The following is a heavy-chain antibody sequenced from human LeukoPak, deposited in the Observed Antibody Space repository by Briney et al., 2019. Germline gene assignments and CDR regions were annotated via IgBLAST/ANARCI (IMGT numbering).Heavy chain of an antibody. V-gene: IGHV3-9*01. CDR1: GFTFDDYA. Sequence: GRSLRLSCAASGFTFDDYAMHWVRQAPGKGLEWVSGISWNSGSIGYADSVKGRFTISRDNAKNSLYLQMNSLRAEDTALYYCAKDIGYGSGSYYNVFDYWGQGTLVTVSS. J-gene: IGHJ4*02. CDR3: AKDIGYGSGSYYNVFDY. D-gene: IGHD3-10*01. CDR2: ISWNSGSI.